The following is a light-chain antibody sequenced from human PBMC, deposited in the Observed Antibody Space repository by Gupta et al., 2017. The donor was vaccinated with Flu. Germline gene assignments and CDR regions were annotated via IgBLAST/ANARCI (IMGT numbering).Light chain of an antibody. V-gene: IGKV2-30*01. J-gene: IGKJ1*01. Sequence: DAVLIQSPPSMPDTPGQQASTYCSSSESLVYSDGDGYVSWFHQRPGQSPRRLIYKASNRDSGVPDRISGSGSGTDFTLTISRLEAEDVGVYYCMHSTRWPWTFGQGTKVEI. CDR3: MHSTRWPWT. CDR1: ESLVYSDGDGY. CDR2: KAS.